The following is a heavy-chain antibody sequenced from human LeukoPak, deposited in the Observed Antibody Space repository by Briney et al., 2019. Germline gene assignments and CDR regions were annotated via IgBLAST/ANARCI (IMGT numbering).Heavy chain of an antibody. CDR1: DDSINNNY. V-gene: IGHV4-59*08. CDR3: ARRGLNRQNFDY. CDR2: IHYSGST. D-gene: IGHD3-16*01. Sequence: PSETLSLTCTVSDDSINNNYWSWIRQPPGKELECIGYIHYSGSTNYNPSLKSRVTISINTSKNQFSLKLNSVTAADPAVYYCARRGLNRQNFDYWGQGTLVTVSS. J-gene: IGHJ4*02.